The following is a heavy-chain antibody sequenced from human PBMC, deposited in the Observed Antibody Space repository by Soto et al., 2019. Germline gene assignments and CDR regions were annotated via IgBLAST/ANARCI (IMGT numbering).Heavy chain of an antibody. D-gene: IGHD2-21*02. V-gene: IGHV1-69*01. J-gene: IGHJ2*01. CDR3: ARTDCGGDCYHWYFDL. CDR2: IIPIFGTA. CDR1: GGTLSSYA. Sequence: QVQLVQSGAEVKKPGSSVKVSCKASGGTLSSYAISWVRQAPGQGLEWMGGIIPIFGTANYAQKFQGRVTITADESTSTAYMELSSLRSEDTAVYYCARTDCGGDCYHWYFDLWGRGTLVTVSS.